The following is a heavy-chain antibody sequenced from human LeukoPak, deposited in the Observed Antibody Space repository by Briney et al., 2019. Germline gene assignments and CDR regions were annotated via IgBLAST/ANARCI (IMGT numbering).Heavy chain of an antibody. CDR2: INPNTGVT. CDR3: ARGDYGRGDP. D-gene: IGHD4-17*01. Sequence: ASVTVSCKASGYTFTAYYVHWVRQAPGQGLEWMGLINPNTGVTKFAQKFHGRVTMSRDTSSSTAYMELNRLTPDDTAVYYCARGDYGRGDPWGQGSLVTVSA. V-gene: IGHV1-2*06. J-gene: IGHJ5*02. CDR1: GYTFTAYY.